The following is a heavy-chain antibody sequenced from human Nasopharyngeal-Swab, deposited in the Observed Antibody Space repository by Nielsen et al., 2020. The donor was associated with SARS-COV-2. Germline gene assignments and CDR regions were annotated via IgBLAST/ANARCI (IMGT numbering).Heavy chain of an antibody. CDR1: GFTFSSYG. CDR2: IPFHGTIT. Sequence: GESLKISCAASGFTFSSYGIHWVRKAPGKGLEWAAFIPFHGTITYYADSVKGRFAISRDNSKNTLYLQMSSLRPEDTAVYYCARDDSLLRDFDSSGYYNPSLDYWGQGTPVTVSS. D-gene: IGHD3-22*01. CDR3: ARDDSLLRDFDSSGYYNPSLDY. V-gene: IGHV3-30*09. J-gene: IGHJ4*02.